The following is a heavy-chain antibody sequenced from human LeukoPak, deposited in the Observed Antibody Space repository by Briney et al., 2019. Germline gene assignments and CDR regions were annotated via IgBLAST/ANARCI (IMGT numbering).Heavy chain of an antibody. CDR3: ARSVSAYYHYHYMDV. Sequence: ASVKVSRKASGYIFSNYGMNWVRQAPGQGLEWMGWISHYNDNTNYAQKFQGRVTMTTDTSTTTDYMELRSLRSDDTAVYYCARSVSAYYHYHYMDVWGKGTTVTISS. V-gene: IGHV1-18*01. CDR1: GYIFSNYG. CDR2: ISHYNDNT. D-gene: IGHD5/OR15-5a*01. J-gene: IGHJ6*03.